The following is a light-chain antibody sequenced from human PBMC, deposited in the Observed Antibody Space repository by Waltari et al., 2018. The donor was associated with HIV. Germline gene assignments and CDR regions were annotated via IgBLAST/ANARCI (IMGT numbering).Light chain of an antibody. Sequence: DFQMTQSPFFLSASVGETVTITCRASQIITSDFKWYQQKAGKAPKILIHGASSLQSGFPTRFSDRRSGTEFSLTNSSLRPEDLATYYRQHSYRTPPWTFGQGPRVAIQ. CDR2: GAS. CDR3: QHSYRTPPWT. J-gene: IGKJ1*01. V-gene: IGKV1-39*01. CDR1: QIITSD.